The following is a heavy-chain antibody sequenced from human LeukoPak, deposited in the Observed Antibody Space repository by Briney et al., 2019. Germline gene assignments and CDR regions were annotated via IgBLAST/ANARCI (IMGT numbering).Heavy chain of an antibody. CDR1: GGSISSYY. CDR2: INHSGST. Sequence: SETLSLTCTVSGGSISSYYWSWIRQPPGKGLEWIGEINHSGSTNYNPSLKSRVTISVDTSKNQFSLKLSSVTAADTAVYYCARGLYRGIQLWLLTYFDYWGQGTLVTVSS. J-gene: IGHJ4*02. D-gene: IGHD5-18*01. CDR3: ARGLYRGIQLWLLTYFDY. V-gene: IGHV4-34*01.